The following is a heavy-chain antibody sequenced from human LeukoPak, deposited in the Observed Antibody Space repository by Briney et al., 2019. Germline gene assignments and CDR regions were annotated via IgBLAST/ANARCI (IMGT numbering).Heavy chain of an antibody. CDR2: INSGGSDS. D-gene: IGHD1-26*01. V-gene: IGHV1-46*01. Sequence: ASVKVSSEASGYTFTNYYIHWVRQAPGQGLEWMGIINSGGSDSNYAQKFRGRFTMTRDTSTNTVYMELRSLTSDDTAVYYCAREVRSGVGATDYWGQGTLLTVSS. CDR3: AREVRSGVGATDY. CDR1: GYTFTNYY. J-gene: IGHJ4*02.